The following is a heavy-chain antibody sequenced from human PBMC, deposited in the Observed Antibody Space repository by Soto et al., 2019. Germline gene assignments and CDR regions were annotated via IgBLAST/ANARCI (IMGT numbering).Heavy chain of an antibody. CDR2: ISAYNGNT. V-gene: IGHV1-18*01. Sequence: QVQLVQSGAEVKKPGASVKVSCKASGYTFTSYGISWVRQAPGQGLEWMGWISAYNGNTNYAQKLQGRVTMTTDTSTSTSYMELRRLRSDDTAVYYCARLTGDSYYYCYGMDVWGQGPTVTVSS. CDR3: ARLTGDSYYYCYGMDV. CDR1: GYTFTSYG. J-gene: IGHJ6*02. D-gene: IGHD3-9*01.